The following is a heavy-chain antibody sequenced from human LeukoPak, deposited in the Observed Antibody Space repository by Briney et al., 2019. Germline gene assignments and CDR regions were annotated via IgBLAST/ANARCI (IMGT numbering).Heavy chain of an antibody. J-gene: IGHJ4*02. D-gene: IGHD6-13*01. Sequence: GGSLRLSCAASGFTFSSYAMHWVRQAPGKGLQWVAVIWYDGSSKYYADSVKGRFTISRDNSKNTLYPQMNSLRAEDTAVYYCARDPPTRQYTNSFSLDYWGQGTLVTVSS. CDR1: GFTFSSYA. CDR2: IWYDGSSK. V-gene: IGHV3-33*01. CDR3: ARDPPTRQYTNSFSLDY.